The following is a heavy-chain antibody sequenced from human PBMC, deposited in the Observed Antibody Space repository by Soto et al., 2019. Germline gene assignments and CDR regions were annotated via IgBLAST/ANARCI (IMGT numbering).Heavy chain of an antibody. J-gene: IGHJ6*02. D-gene: IGHD6-13*01. CDR1: GGSISSGGYY. Sequence: SETLSLTCTVSGGSISSGGYYWSWIRQHPGKGLEWIGYIYYSGSTYYNPSLKSRVTISVGTSKNQFSLKLSSVTAADTAVYYCAREIAAAGDDYYYYGMDVWGQGTTVTVSS. CDR3: AREIAAAGDDYYYYGMDV. V-gene: IGHV4-31*03. CDR2: IYYSGST.